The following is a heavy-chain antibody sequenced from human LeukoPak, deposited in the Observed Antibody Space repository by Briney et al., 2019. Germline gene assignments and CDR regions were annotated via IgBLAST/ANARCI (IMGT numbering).Heavy chain of an antibody. D-gene: IGHD1-1*01. CDR1: GFTLSSYW. CDR2: INSDGSST. CDR3: AGGNAHAFDI. V-gene: IGHV3-74*01. J-gene: IGHJ3*02. Sequence: PGGSLRLSCAASGFTLSSYWMHWVRQAPGKGLVWVSRINSDGSSTTYADSVKGRFTISRDNAKNTLYLQMNSLRAEDTAVYYCAGGNAHAFDIGGQGTMVTVSS.